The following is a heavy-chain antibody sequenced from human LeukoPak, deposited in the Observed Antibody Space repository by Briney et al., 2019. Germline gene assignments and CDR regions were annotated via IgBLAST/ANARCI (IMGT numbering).Heavy chain of an antibody. CDR1: GYNFASYG. V-gene: IGHV1-18*01. D-gene: IGHD2-2*01. CDR3: ARDGAVVESPVGYYYYYMDV. CDR2: ISAYNGKT. Sequence: ASVKVSCKASGYNFASYGIDWVRQAPGQGLEWMGWISAYNGKTNYAQKFRGRVTMTTDTTTYTAYMELRSLRSDDTAVYYCARDGAVVESPVGYYYYYMDVWGKGTTVTVSS. J-gene: IGHJ6*03.